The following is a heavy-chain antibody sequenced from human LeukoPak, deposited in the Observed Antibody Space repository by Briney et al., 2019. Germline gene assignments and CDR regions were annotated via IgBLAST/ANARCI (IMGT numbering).Heavy chain of an antibody. J-gene: IGHJ6*03. V-gene: IGHV4-34*01. CDR3: ARGPRLRFLEWPHKPSYYYFYMDV. CDR1: GGSFSGYY. D-gene: IGHD3-3*01. Sequence: SETLSLTCAVYGGSFSGYYWIWIRQPLEKGLEWIGEINHSGSTYYNPSLKSRVTISLDTSENQFSMKLSSVTAADTAVYYCARGPRLRFLEWPHKPSYYYFYMDVWGKGTTVTVSS. CDR2: INHSGST.